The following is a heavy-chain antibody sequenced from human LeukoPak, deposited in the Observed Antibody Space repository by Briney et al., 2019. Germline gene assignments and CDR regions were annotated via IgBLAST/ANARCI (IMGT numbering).Heavy chain of an antibody. CDR3: ARLVDGDYEDY. V-gene: IGHV1-18*01. CDR1: GGTFSSYG. J-gene: IGHJ4*02. D-gene: IGHD4-17*01. CDR2: ISAYNGNT. Sequence: ASVKVSCKASGGTFSSYGISWVRQAPGQGLEWMGWISAYNGNTDYAQKLQGRVTMTTDTSTSTAYMELRSLRSDDTAVYYCARLVDGDYEDYWGQGTLVTVSS.